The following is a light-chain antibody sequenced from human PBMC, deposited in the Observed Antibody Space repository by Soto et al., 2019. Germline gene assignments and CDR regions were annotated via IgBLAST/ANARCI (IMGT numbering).Light chain of an antibody. CDR1: SSDVGGYNF. V-gene: IGLV2-8*01. J-gene: IGLJ2*01. CDR2: EVS. Sequence: QSALTQPPSASGSPGQSVTISCTGTSSDVGGYNFVSWYQQHPGKAPKLLIYEVSERPSGVPDRFSGSKSGNTASLTVSGLQAEDEADYHCSSFAGDNNDVVFGGGTKVTVL. CDR3: SSFAGDNNDVV.